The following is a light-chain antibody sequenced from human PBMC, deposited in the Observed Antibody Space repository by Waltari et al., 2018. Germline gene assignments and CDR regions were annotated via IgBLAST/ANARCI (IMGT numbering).Light chain of an antibody. CDR1: QDVSTW. V-gene: IGKV1-12*01. CDR2: GAS. Sequence: DIQMTQSPSSVSASVGDRVTISCRASQDVSTWLAWYQQKPGKAPNLLMYGASTLQSGVPLRFSGSGSGTAFTLTINGLQPEDFASYYCQQTDSFPLAFGGGTKVELK. J-gene: IGKJ4*01. CDR3: QQTDSFPLA.